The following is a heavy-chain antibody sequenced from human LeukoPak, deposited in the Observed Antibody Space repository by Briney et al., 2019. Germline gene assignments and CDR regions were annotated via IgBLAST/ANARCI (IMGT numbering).Heavy chain of an antibody. J-gene: IGHJ4*02. CDR1: GFTFSSYG. CDR3: AKEITRPNRAVAGLNY. Sequence: GGSLRLSCAASGFTFSSYGMHWVRQAPGKGLERVAIISYDGSHKYYADSVKGRFTISRDNSKNTLYLQMNSLRAEDTAMYYCAKEITRPNRAVAGLNYWGQGTLVTVSS. CDR2: ISYDGSHK. D-gene: IGHD6-19*01. V-gene: IGHV3-30*18.